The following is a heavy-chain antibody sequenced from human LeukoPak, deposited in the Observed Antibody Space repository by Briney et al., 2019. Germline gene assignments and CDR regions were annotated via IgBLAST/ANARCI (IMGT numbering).Heavy chain of an antibody. CDR1: GGTFSSYA. CDR3: AKTPDILTGYSFDY. V-gene: IGHV1-69*06. D-gene: IGHD3-9*01. Sequence: SVKVSRKASGGTFSSYAISWVRQAPGQGLEWMGGIIPIFGTANYAQKFQGRVTITADKPTSTAYMELSSLRSEDTAVYYCAKTPDILTGYSFDYWGQGTLVTVSS. J-gene: IGHJ4*02. CDR2: IIPIFGTA.